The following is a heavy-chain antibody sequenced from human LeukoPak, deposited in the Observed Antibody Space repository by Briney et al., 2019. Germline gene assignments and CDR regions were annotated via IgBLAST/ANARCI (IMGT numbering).Heavy chain of an antibody. D-gene: IGHD2-15*01. CDR3: AREIVVVVAATRYYYYGMDV. V-gene: IGHV3-23*01. CDR2: ISGSGGST. Sequence: AGPLRLSCAASGFTLSSYAMSWVRQAPGKGLEWVSAISGSGGSTYYADSVKGRFTISRDNSKNTLYLQMNSLRAEDTAVYYCAREIVVVVAATRYYYYGMDVWGQGTTVTVSS. CDR1: GFTLSSYA. J-gene: IGHJ6*02.